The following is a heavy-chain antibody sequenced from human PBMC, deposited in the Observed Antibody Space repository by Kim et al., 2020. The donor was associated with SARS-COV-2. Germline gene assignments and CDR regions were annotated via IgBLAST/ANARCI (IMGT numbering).Heavy chain of an antibody. Sequence: SETLSLTCTVSGGSISSYYWSWIRQPPGKGLEWIGYIYYSGSTNYNPSLKSRVTISVDTSKNQFSLKLSSVTAADTAVYYCARDGDGTTHKNDAFDIWGQGTMVTVSS. D-gene: IGHD2-21*01. CDR1: GGSISSYY. CDR3: ARDGDGTTHKNDAFDI. J-gene: IGHJ3*02. V-gene: IGHV4-59*13. CDR2: IYYSGST.